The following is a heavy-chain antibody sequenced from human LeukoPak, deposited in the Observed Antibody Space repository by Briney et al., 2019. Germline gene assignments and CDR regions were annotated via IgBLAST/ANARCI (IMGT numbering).Heavy chain of an antibody. J-gene: IGHJ3*02. CDR1: GGSFSGYY. CDR2: INHSGST. V-gene: IGHV4-34*01. Sequence: SETLSLTCAVYGGSFSGYYWSWIRQPPGKGLEWIGEINHSGSTNYNPSLKRRVTISVDTSKNQFSLKLSSVAAADTAVYYCARLKNSIAAAGTRARRGAAFDIWVQATMASVPS. CDR3: ARLKNSIAAAGTRARRGAAFDI. D-gene: IGHD6-13*01.